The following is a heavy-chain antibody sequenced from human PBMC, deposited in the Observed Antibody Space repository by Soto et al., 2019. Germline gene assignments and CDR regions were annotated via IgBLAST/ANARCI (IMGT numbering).Heavy chain of an antibody. CDR1: GFTFSTYS. CDR2: INSDGSST. CDR3: KELPSADDY. D-gene: IGHD3-10*01. J-gene: IGHJ4*02. Sequence: GGSLRLSCAASGFTFSTYSMHWVRQAPGKGLVWVSRINSDGSSTGYAGSVKGRFTISRDNAKNTLYLQMNSLRAEDTAVYYCKELPSADDYWGQGTPVTVSS. V-gene: IGHV3-74*01.